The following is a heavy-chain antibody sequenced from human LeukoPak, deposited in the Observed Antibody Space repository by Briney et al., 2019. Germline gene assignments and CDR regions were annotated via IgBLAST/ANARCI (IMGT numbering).Heavy chain of an antibody. Sequence: GGSLRLSCAASGFTFSSYAMSWVRQAPGKGLEWVSSISGSGGSPYYADSVKGRFTISRDNSKNTLYLQMNSLRIEDTAVYYCAKGLSSGWNLKGSDYWGQGPWSPSPQ. CDR3: AKGLSSGWNLKGSDY. V-gene: IGHV3-23*01. CDR1: GFTFSSYA. CDR2: ISGSGGSP. J-gene: IGHJ4*02. D-gene: IGHD6-19*01.